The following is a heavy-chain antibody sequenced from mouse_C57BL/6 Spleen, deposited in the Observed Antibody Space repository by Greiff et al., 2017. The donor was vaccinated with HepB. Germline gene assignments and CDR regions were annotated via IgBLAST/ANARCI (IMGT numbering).Heavy chain of an antibody. CDR2: IDPSDSET. J-gene: IGHJ3*01. CDR3: ASYDYDGPWVAC. Sequence: QVQLQQPGAELVRPGSSVKPSCKASGYTFTSYWMHWVKQRPIQGLEWIGNIDPSDSETHYNQKFKVKATLTVDKSSSTAYMQFSSLTSEDSAVFYCASYDYDGPWVACWDQGALVTIAA. D-gene: IGHD2-4*01. V-gene: IGHV1-52*01. CDR1: GYTFTSYW.